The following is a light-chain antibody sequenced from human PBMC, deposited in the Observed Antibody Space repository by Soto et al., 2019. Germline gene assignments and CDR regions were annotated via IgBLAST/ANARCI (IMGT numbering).Light chain of an antibody. Sequence: IVLTKSPATLSVSPGERATLFCRASQMVSGNLAWYQQKPGQAPRLLIYDASNRATGIPARFSGSGSGTDFTLTISSLEPEDFAVYYCQQRSDWPLTFGGGTKVDI. J-gene: IGKJ4*01. V-gene: IGKV3-11*01. CDR2: DAS. CDR3: QQRSDWPLT. CDR1: QMVSGN.